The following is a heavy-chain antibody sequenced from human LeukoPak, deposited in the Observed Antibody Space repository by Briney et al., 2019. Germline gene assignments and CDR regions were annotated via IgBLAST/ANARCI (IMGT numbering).Heavy chain of an antibody. CDR2: INYGGTT. J-gene: IGHJ4*02. V-gene: IGHV4-39*01. CDR3: ARYVVSGAGKYYFDY. CDR1: GGSLSSNNYY. Sequence: SGTLSLTCTVSGGSLSSNNYYWSWIRQPPGREMEWIASINYGGTTYYNPSLKSRVTISVDTSKNQFSLRLSSVTAADTALYLCARYVVSGAGKYYFDYWGQGSLVTVSS. D-gene: IGHD3-10*01.